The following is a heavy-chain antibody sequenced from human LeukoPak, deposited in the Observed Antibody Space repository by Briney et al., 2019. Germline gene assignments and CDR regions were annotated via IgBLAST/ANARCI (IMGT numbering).Heavy chain of an antibody. CDR2: LYYSGST. D-gene: IGHD3-22*01. CDR1: LGSLCIGSHC. Sequence: SETLSLTSALSLGSLCIGSHCCNSIRQPPGKGLELVVYLYYSGSTDYDKSLKSRVTISVDRSKNQFSLKLSSVTAADTAVYYCARQNYGRTYFYDTSGYPQGFDPWGQGTLVAVSS. CDR3: ARQNYGRTYFYDTSGYPQGFDP. J-gene: IGHJ5*02. V-gene: IGHV4-61*01.